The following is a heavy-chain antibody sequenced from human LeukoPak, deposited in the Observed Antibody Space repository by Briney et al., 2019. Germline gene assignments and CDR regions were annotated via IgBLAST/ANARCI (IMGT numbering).Heavy chain of an antibody. V-gene: IGHV3-21*01. J-gene: IGHJ3*02. CDR1: GFTFSSYA. CDR3: ARLAARPSDAFDI. D-gene: IGHD6-6*01. Sequence: GGSLRLSCAVSGFTFSSYAMSWVRQAPGKGLEWVSSISSSSSYIYYADSVKGRFTISRDNAKNSLYLQMNSLRAEDTAVYYCARLAARPSDAFDIWGQGTMVTVSS. CDR2: ISSSSSYI.